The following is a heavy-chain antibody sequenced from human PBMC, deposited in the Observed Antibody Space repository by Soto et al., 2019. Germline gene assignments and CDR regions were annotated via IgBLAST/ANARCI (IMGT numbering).Heavy chain of an antibody. CDR3: AKQVPYDFWSGYSKGPFDY. CDR1: GFTFDDYA. D-gene: IGHD3-3*01. J-gene: IGHJ4*02. V-gene: IGHV3-9*01. Sequence: GGSLRLSCAASGFTFDDYAMHWVRQAPGKGLEWVSGISWNSGSIGYADSVKGRFTISRDNAKNSLYLQMNSLRAEDTALYYCAKQVPYDFWSGYSKGPFDYWGQGTLVTVSS. CDR2: ISWNSGSI.